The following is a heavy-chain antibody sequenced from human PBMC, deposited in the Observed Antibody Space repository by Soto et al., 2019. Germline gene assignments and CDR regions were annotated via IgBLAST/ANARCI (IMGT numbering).Heavy chain of an antibody. V-gene: IGHV3-30*03. J-gene: IGHJ6*02. Sequence: QVQLVESGGGVVQPGRSLRLSCAASGFTFSNYAMHWVRQAPGKGLECMAGISSDGSYKYFADSVKGRFTISRDNSKNTPYLQMNSLRAEDTAVYYCAREIAAAGDYYYYGMDVWAKGPRSPSP. CDR2: ISSDGSYK. CDR3: AREIAAAGDYYYYGMDV. D-gene: IGHD6-13*01. CDR1: GFTFSNYA.